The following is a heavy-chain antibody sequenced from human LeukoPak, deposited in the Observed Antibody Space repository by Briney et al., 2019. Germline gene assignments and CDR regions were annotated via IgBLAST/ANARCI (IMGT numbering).Heavy chain of an antibody. D-gene: IGHD2-15*01. CDR3: ARDRSVGGSDY. V-gene: IGHV1-69*13. CDR2: IIPIFGTA. CDR1: GGTFSSLA. J-gene: IGHJ4*02. Sequence: ASVKVSCKASGGTFSSLAINWVRQAPGQGLEWMGRIIPIFGTANYAQKFQGRVTITADEPTSTAYMELSSLTSEDTAVYYCARDRSVGGSDYWGQGTLVTVSS.